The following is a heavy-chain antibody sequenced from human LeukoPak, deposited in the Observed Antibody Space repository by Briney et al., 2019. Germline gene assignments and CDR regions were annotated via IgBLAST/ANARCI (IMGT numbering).Heavy chain of an antibody. CDR1: GFTFSSYG. CDR3: AKDTAHRYYGMDV. D-gene: IGHD5-18*01. V-gene: IGHV3-30*18. J-gene: IGHJ6*04. Sequence: SGRSLRLSCAASGFTFSSYGMYWVRQAPGKGLEWVAVISYDGSNKYYADSVKGRFTISRDNSKNTLYLQMNSLRAEDTAVYYCAKDTAHRYYGMDVWGKGTTVTVSS. CDR2: ISYDGSNK.